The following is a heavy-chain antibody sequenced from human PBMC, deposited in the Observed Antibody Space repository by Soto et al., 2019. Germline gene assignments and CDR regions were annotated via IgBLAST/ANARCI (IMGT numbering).Heavy chain of an antibody. D-gene: IGHD5-12*01. Sequence: PSETLSLTCTVSGGSISSYYWSWIRQPPGKGLEWIGYIYYSGSTNYNPSLKSRVTISVDTSKNQFSLKLSSVTAADTAVYYCARLGYSGYDGAFDYWGQGTLVTVSS. CDR1: GGSISSYY. CDR3: ARLGYSGYDGAFDY. CDR2: IYYSGST. J-gene: IGHJ4*02. V-gene: IGHV4-59*08.